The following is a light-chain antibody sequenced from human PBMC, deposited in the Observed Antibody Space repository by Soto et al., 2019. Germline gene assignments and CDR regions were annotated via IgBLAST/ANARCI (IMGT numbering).Light chain of an antibody. CDR1: QSVSSY. Sequence: EIVLTQSPATLSLSPGERATLSCRASQSVSSYLAWYQQKPGQAPRLLIYDAFNRDTGIPDRFSGSGSGTDFTFTISSLDPEDFAVYYCQQRSNWTITFGQGTRLEIK. CDR2: DAF. V-gene: IGKV3-11*01. J-gene: IGKJ5*01. CDR3: QQRSNWTIT.